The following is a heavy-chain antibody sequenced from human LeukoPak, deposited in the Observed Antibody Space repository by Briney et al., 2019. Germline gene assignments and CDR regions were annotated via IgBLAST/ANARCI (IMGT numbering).Heavy chain of an antibody. Sequence: NSSQTLSLTCTVSGGSISSGSYYWSWIRQPAGKGLEWIGRIYTSGSTNYNPSLKSRVTISVDTSKNQFSLKLSSVTAADTAVYYCAGSITMVRGVDYWGQGTLVAVSS. CDR2: IYTSGST. J-gene: IGHJ4*02. V-gene: IGHV4-61*02. CDR1: GGSISSGSYY. D-gene: IGHD3-10*01. CDR3: AGSITMVRGVDY.